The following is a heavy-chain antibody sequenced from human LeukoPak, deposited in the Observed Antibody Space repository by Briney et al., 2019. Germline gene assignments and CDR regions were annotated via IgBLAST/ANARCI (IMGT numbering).Heavy chain of an antibody. Sequence: QSGGSLRLSCAASGFTFSSYWMHWVRQAPGKGLVWVSRIDSDGSTTSYADSVKGRFTISRDNAKNTLYLQMNSLRAEDTAVYYCARSVYDSGGYYRVLDYWGQGTLVTVSS. J-gene: IGHJ4*02. CDR1: GFTFSSYW. D-gene: IGHD3-22*01. CDR2: IDSDGSTT. CDR3: ARSVYDSGGYYRVLDY. V-gene: IGHV3-74*01.